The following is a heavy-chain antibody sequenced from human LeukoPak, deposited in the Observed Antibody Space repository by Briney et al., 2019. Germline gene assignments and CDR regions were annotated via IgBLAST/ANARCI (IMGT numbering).Heavy chain of an antibody. Sequence: GASVKVSCKASGYTFTGYYVHWVRQAPGQGLEWMGWINPNSGGTNYAQKFQSTVTMTRDTSISTAYMELTRLRSDDTAVYYCARERGNYDILTDYYEGNGFDPWGQGTLVTVSS. J-gene: IGHJ5*02. CDR2: INPNSGGT. V-gene: IGHV1-2*02. D-gene: IGHD3-9*01. CDR3: ARERGNYDILTDYYEGNGFDP. CDR1: GYTFTGYY.